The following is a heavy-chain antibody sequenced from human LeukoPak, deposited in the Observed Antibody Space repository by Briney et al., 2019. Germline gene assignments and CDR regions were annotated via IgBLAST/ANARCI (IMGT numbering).Heavy chain of an antibody. D-gene: IGHD5-12*01. V-gene: IGHV3-30*18. CDR1: GLTFSSYG. CDR3: AKDKVAMNSALDY. Sequence: GGSLRLSCAASGLTFSSYGMHWVRQAPGKGLEWVAFIAYDGNVQYYAESVKGRFTISRDNSKNTLSLQMNSLRTEDTAVYCCAKDKVAMNSALDYWGQGTLVTVSS. CDR2: IAYDGNVQ. J-gene: IGHJ4*02.